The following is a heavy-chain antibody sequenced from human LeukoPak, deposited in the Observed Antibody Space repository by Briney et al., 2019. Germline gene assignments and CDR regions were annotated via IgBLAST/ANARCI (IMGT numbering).Heavy chain of an antibody. D-gene: IGHD2-15*01. CDR3: ARDPGGYCSGGSCYGQDAFDI. CDR2: IYYSGST. CDR1: GGSISSSSYY. Sequence: TSETLSLTCTVSGGSISSSSYYWGWIRQPPGKGLEWIGSIYYSGSTYYNPSLKSRVTISVDTSKNQFSLKLSSVTAADTAVYYCARDPGGYCSGGSCYGQDAFDIWGQGTMVTVSS. J-gene: IGHJ3*02. V-gene: IGHV4-39*07.